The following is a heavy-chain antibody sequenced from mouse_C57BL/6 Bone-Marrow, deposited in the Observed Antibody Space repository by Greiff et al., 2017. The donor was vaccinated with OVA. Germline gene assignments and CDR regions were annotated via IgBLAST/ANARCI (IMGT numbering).Heavy chain of an antibody. J-gene: IGHJ2*01. D-gene: IGHD2-2*01. CDR2: INPRSGNT. CDR3: AREAMVTFDY. Sequence: QVQLQQSGAELARPGASVKLSCKASGYTFTSYGISWVKQRTGQGLEWIGEINPRSGNTYYNEKFKGKATLTADKSSSTAYMELRSLTSEDSAVYFCAREAMVTFDYWGQGTTLTVSS. V-gene: IGHV1-81*01. CDR1: GYTFTSYG.